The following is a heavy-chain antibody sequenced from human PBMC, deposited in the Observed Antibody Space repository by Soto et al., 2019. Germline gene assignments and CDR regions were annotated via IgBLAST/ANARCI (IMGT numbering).Heavy chain of an antibody. CDR2: IYASGAT. J-gene: IGHJ4*02. D-gene: IGHD3-10*01. V-gene: IGHV4-59*01. Sequence: SETLSLTXTVSGGSISTYYWSWIRQPPGGTLEWIGYIYASGATTYNPSLESRVTMSVDMPNDEFSLELTSLTAADTAVYYCPRSHSFDGSIYHYYFDFWGQGTLVTVSS. CDR1: GGSISTYY. CDR3: PRSHSFDGSIYHYYFDF.